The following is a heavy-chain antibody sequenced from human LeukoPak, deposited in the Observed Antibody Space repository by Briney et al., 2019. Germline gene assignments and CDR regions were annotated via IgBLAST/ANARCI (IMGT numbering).Heavy chain of an antibody. Sequence: PSETLPLTCTVSGGSISSYYWSWIRQPPGKGLEWIEYIYYSGSTNYNPSLKSRVTISVDTSKNQFSLKLSSVTAADTAVYYCARDQWGYWFDPWGQGTLVTVSS. CDR1: GGSISSYY. D-gene: IGHD3-16*01. J-gene: IGHJ5*02. V-gene: IGHV4-59*01. CDR3: ARDQWGYWFDP. CDR2: IYYSGST.